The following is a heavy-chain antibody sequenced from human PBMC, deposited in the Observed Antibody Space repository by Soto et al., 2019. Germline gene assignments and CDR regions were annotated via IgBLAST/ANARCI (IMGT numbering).Heavy chain of an antibody. Sequence: VKVSCKASGGTFSSYAISWVRQAPGQGLEWMGGIIPIFGTANYAQKFQGRVTITADESTSTAYMELSSLRSEDTAVYYCSLGYCSGGSCYWYFDYWGQGTLVTVSS. CDR3: SLGYCSGGSCYWYFDY. CDR2: IIPIFGTA. D-gene: IGHD2-15*01. CDR1: GGTFSSYA. V-gene: IGHV1-69*01. J-gene: IGHJ4*02.